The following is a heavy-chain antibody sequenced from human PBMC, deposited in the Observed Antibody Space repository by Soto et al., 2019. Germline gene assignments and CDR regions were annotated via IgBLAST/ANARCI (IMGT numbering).Heavy chain of an antibody. CDR1: GGTFSSYA. V-gene: IGHV1-69*01. Sequence: QVQLVQSGAEVKKPGSSVKVSCKASGGTFSSYAISWVRQAPGQGLEWMGGIIPIFGTANYAQKFQGRVTITADESTSTAYKELSSLRSEDTAVYYCARGGAYCSGGSCYDFQHWGQGTLVTVSS. D-gene: IGHD2-15*01. CDR2: IIPIFGTA. J-gene: IGHJ1*01. CDR3: ARGGAYCSGGSCYDFQH.